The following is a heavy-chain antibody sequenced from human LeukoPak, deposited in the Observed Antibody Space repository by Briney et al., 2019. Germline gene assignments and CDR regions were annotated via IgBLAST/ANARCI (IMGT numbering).Heavy chain of an antibody. CDR3: AREPSAGWFDP. V-gene: IGHV3-21*01. Sequence: GSLRLSCAASGFTFSSYSMNWVRQAPGKGLEWVSSTSSSSSYIYYADSVKGRFTISRDNAKNSLYLQMNSLRAEDTAVYYCAREPSAGWFDPWGQGTLVTVSS. J-gene: IGHJ5*02. D-gene: IGHD6-13*01. CDR1: GFTFSSYS. CDR2: TSSSSSYI.